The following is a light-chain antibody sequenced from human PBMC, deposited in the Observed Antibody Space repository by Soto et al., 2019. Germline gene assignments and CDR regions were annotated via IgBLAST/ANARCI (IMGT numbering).Light chain of an antibody. CDR3: HQYGSSQT. CDR1: QSLGSSY. J-gene: IGKJ1*01. V-gene: IGKV3-20*01. CDR2: GAS. Sequence: EIVMTQSPATLSVSPGERATLSCRASQSLGSSYLAWYQQKPGQAPRLLIYGASSRATGIPDRFSGSGSGTDFTLTITRLEPEDFAVYYCHQYGSSQTFGQGTKGDIK.